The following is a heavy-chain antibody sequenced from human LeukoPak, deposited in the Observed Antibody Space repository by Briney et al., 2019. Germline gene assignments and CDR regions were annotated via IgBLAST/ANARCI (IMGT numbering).Heavy chain of an antibody. Sequence: SETLSLTCTVSGGSISSGSYYWSWIRQPPGKGLEWIGYVYYSGSTNYNPSLKSRVTISVDTSKNQFSLKLSSVTAADTAVYYCARGPSGSYGFDYWGQGTLVTVSS. V-gene: IGHV4-61*01. D-gene: IGHD1-26*01. CDR2: VYYSGST. CDR1: GGSISSGSYY. CDR3: ARGPSGSYGFDY. J-gene: IGHJ4*02.